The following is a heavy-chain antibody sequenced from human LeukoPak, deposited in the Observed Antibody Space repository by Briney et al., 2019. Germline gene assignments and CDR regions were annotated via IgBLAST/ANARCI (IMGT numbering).Heavy chain of an antibody. CDR3: TQGGYWLYY. J-gene: IGHJ4*02. Sequence: GGSLRLSCAASGLTVNDVWMNWVRQIPGKGLDWVGRIKSRNNGGTTDYGASVKGRFVISSDDSQNTLYLQMNSLRVEDTAIYYCTQGGYWLYYWGQGTLVTVSS. V-gene: IGHV3-15*07. CDR1: GLTVNDVW. CDR2: IKSRNNGGTT. D-gene: IGHD2-8*02.